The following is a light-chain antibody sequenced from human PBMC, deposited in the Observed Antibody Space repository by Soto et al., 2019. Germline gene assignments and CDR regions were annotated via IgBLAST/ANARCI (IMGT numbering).Light chain of an antibody. CDR3: SSYTISSTWV. J-gene: IGLJ3*02. Sequence: QSALTQPASVSGSPGQSITISCTGTSSDVGIYNYVSWYQHHPGKAPKLMIYDVSNRPSGVSNRFSGSKSGKMASLTISGLQAEDEADYYCSSYTISSTWVFGGGTKVTVL. CDR1: SSDVGIYNY. CDR2: DVS. V-gene: IGLV2-14*03.